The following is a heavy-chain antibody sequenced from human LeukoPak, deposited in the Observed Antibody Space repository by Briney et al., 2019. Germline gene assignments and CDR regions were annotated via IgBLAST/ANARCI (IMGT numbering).Heavy chain of an antibody. D-gene: IGHD3-10*01. CDR1: GGTFSSYA. CDR2: IIPIFGTA. Sequence: ASVKVSCKASGGTFSSYAISWVRQAPGQGLEWMGGIIPIFGTANYAQKFQGRVTITADESTSTAYMELSSLRSEDKAVYYCARSKDYYGSGSNLNWFDPWGQGTLVTVSS. J-gene: IGHJ5*02. CDR3: ARSKDYYGSGSNLNWFDP. V-gene: IGHV1-69*01.